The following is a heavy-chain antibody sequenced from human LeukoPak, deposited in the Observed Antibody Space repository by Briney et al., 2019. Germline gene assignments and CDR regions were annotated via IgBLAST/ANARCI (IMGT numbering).Heavy chain of an antibody. D-gene: IGHD5-12*01. CDR3: ARNRGWLQFDY. Sequence: GGSLRLSCAASGFTSSSHWMSWVRQAPGKGLEWVGNIKPDGSEKYYVDSLKGRFIISRDNAKTSLYLQMDSLRAEDTAVYYCARNRGWLQFDYWGQGTLVTVSS. CDR1: GFTSSSHW. V-gene: IGHV3-7*03. J-gene: IGHJ4*02. CDR2: IKPDGSEK.